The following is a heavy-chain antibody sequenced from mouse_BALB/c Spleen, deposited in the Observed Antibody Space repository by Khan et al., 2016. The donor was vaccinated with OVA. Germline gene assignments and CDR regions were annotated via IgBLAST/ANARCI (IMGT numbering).Heavy chain of an antibody. J-gene: IGHJ2*01. V-gene: IGHV5-17*02. Sequence: EVELVESRGGLVQPGGSRKLSCAASGFIFNSYGMHWVRQAPEKGLEWVAYISGDSNTIYYADTVKGRFTISRDNPKNTLFLQMTSLMSEDTAMYYCATSYFYGYYFDYWGPGTTLTVS. D-gene: IGHD1-1*01. CDR3: ATSYFYGYYFDY. CDR2: ISGDSNTI. CDR1: GFIFNSYG.